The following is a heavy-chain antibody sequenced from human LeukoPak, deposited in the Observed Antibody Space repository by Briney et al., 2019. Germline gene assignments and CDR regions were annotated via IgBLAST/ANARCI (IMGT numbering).Heavy chain of an antibody. Sequence: GASVKVSCKASGCTFSSYTISLVRQAPGQGLEWVGSMIPLLGRANYAQNFQGRFTITTDKSTSTAYMELSSLRTEDTAVYYCARAWRDGSGGGAAFDIWGQGTMVTVSS. CDR1: GCTFSSYT. CDR2: MIPLLGRA. J-gene: IGHJ3*02. D-gene: IGHD3-22*01. CDR3: ARAWRDGSGGGAAFDI. V-gene: IGHV1-69*08.